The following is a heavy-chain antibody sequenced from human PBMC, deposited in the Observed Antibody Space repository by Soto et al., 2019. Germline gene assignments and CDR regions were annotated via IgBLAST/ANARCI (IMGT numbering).Heavy chain of an antibody. Sequence: PGGSLRLSCAASGFTFSSYSMNWVRQTPGKGLEWVSSISSGNTYIYYADSVKGRFTISRDNAKNSLYLQMNSLRAEDTALYYCARGSGSCLSKYYFDYWGQGSLVTVSS. CDR1: GFTFSSYS. J-gene: IGHJ4*02. CDR3: ARGSGSCLSKYYFDY. D-gene: IGHD5-12*01. V-gene: IGHV3-21*01. CDR2: ISSGNTYI.